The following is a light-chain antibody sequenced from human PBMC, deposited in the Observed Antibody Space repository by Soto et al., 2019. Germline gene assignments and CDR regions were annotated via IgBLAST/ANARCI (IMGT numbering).Light chain of an antibody. J-gene: IGLJ2*01. CDR2: RNN. CDR3: AAWDDSLSAVV. V-gene: IGLV1-47*01. CDR1: SSNIGSNY. Sequence: QSVLTQQPSASGTPGQRVTISCSGSSSNIGSNYVYWYQQLPGTAPKLLIYRNNQRPSGVPDRFSGSKSGTSASLAISGLRSEDEADYYCAAWDDSLSAVVFGGGTKVTVL.